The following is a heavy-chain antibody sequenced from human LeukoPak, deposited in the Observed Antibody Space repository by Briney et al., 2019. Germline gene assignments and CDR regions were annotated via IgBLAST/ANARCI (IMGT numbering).Heavy chain of an antibody. Sequence: SETLSLTCTVSGGSISSYYWSWIRQPPGKGLEWIGYIYYSGSTNYNPSLKSRVTISVDTSKNQFSLKLSSVTAADTAVYYCARGHRKGDSSGDATPFDIWGQGTMVTVSS. V-gene: IGHV4-59*12. CDR1: GGSISSYY. J-gene: IGHJ3*02. CDR2: IYYSGST. D-gene: IGHD3-22*01. CDR3: ARGHRKGDSSGDATPFDI.